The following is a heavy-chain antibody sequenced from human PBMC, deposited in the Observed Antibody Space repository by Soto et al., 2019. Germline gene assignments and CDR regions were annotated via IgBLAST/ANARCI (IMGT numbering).Heavy chain of an antibody. Sequence: LRLSCAASGFIFNSYGMSWVRQAPGMGLEWVSTISGSGGFIYYADSVKGRFTISRDNSKNTLHLQMNSLRAEDTAVYYCAKDFIYDSDGYYYVSAFDIWSQGTMVTVSS. CDR3: AKDFIYDSDGYYYVSAFDI. J-gene: IGHJ3*02. CDR2: ISGSGGFI. D-gene: IGHD3-22*01. CDR1: GFIFNSYG. V-gene: IGHV3-23*01.